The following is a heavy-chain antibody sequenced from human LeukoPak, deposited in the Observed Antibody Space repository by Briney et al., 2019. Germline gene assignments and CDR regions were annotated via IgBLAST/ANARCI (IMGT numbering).Heavy chain of an antibody. CDR1: GGTFSSYA. CDR2: IIPIFGTA. J-gene: IGHJ3*02. CDR3: ARRVAVARRDAFDI. V-gene: IGHV1-69*13. D-gene: IGHD6-19*01. Sequence: SVTVSCKASGGTFSSYAISWVRQAPGQGLEWMGGIIPIFGTANYAQKFQGRVTITADESTSTAYMELSSLRSDDTAVYYCARRVAVARRDAFDIWGQGTMVTVSS.